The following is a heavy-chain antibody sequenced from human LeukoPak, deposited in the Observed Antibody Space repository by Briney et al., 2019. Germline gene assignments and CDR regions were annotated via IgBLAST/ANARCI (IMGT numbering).Heavy chain of an antibody. J-gene: IGHJ3*02. V-gene: IGHV3-30-3*01. D-gene: IGHD3-22*01. Sequence: GGSLRLSCAASGFTLSSYAMHWVRQAPGKGLEWVAVISYDGSNKYYADSVKGRFTISRDNSKNTLYLQMNSLRAEDTAVYYCARSVVVITTFDAFDIWGQGTMVTVSS. CDR1: GFTLSSYA. CDR3: ARSVVVITTFDAFDI. CDR2: ISYDGSNK.